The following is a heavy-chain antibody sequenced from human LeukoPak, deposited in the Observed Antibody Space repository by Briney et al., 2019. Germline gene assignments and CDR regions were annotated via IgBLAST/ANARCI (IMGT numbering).Heavy chain of an antibody. J-gene: IGHJ5*02. CDR2: INPKSGGT. Sequence: ASVKVSCKASGYTFTTYYVHWVRQAPGQQIEWMGWINPKSGGTNYAQKFQGRVTMTRDTAITTVYMELNSLRSDDTAVYYCAKEGGYCSGGTCYPWWFDAWGQGTLVTVSS. CDR3: AKEGGYCSGGTCYPWWFDA. CDR1: GYTFTTYY. D-gene: IGHD2-15*01. V-gene: IGHV1-2*02.